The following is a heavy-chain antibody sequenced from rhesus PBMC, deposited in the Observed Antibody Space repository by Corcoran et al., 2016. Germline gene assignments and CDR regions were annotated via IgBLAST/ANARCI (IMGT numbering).Heavy chain of an antibody. CDR1: GFTFSSYA. D-gene: IGHD1-44*02. Sequence: RLSCAASGFTFSSYAMQWVCQAPGKGLEWISAINSGGGSTYYADSVKGRFTISRDNSKNTLSRQMNSLRAEDTAVYYCAKVGATRFNSLDVWGRGVLVTVSS. J-gene: IGHJ5-2*02. CDR3: AKVGATRFNSLDV. CDR2: INSGGGST. V-gene: IGHV3-103*01.